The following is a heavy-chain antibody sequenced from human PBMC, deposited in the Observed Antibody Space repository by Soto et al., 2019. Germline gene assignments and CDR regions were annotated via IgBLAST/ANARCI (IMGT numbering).Heavy chain of an antibody. CDR3: AKAWVVEVVPAAIGRGMDV. Sequence: WGSLRLSCAASGFTFISYGIHWGRHSPFKGREWVAVISYDGSNKYYADSVKGRFTISRDNSKNTLYLQMNSLRAEDTAVYYCAKAWVVEVVPAAIGRGMDVWGQGTTVTVSS. J-gene: IGHJ6*02. CDR2: ISYDGSNK. CDR1: GFTFISYG. V-gene: IGHV3-30*18. D-gene: IGHD2-2*02.